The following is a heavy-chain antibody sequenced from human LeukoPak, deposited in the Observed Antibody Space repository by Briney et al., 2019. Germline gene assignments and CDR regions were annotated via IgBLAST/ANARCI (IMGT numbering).Heavy chain of an antibody. CDR3: ARLKQQLVRDYYYYMDV. CDR2: IYYSGST. Sequence: SETLSLTCTVSGGSISSYYWSWIRQPPGKGLEWIGYIYYSGSTNYNPSLKSRVTISVDTSKNQFSLKLSSVTAADTAVYYCARLKQQLVRDYYYYMDVWGKGTTVTVSS. CDR1: GGSISSYY. D-gene: IGHD6-13*01. V-gene: IGHV4-59*01. J-gene: IGHJ6*03.